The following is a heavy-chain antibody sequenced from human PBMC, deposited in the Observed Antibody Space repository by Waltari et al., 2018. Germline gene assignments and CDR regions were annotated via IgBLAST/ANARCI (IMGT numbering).Heavy chain of an antibody. J-gene: IGHJ4*02. CDR2: ISSSSSYI. CDR3: ARDFFRITIFGVYDY. V-gene: IGHV3-21*01. D-gene: IGHD3-3*01. CDR1: GFTFSSYS. Sequence: EVQLVESGGGLVKPGGSLRLSCAASGFTFSSYSMNWVRRAPGKGLEWVSSISSSSSYIYYADSVKGRFTISRDNAKNSLYLQMNSLRAEDTAVYYCARDFFRITIFGVYDYWGQGTLVTVSS.